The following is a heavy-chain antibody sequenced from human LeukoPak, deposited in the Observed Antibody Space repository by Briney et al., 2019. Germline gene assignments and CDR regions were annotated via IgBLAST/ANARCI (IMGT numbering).Heavy chain of an antibody. D-gene: IGHD3-10*02. CDR2: IYSDRTT. CDR1: GFIVSSNY. J-gene: IGHJ6*04. V-gene: IGHV3-66*01. CDR3: AELGITMIGGV. Sequence: GGSLRLSCAASGFIVSSNYMSWVRQAPGKGLEWVSVIYSDRTTKYSEFVKGRFTISRDNSKNTLYLQMNSLRAEDTAVYYCAELGITMIGGVWGKGTTVTISS.